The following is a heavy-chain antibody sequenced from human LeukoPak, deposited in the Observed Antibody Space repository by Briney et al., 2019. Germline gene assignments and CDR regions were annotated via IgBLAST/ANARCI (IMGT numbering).Heavy chain of an antibody. Sequence: HGESLMISCKGSGYIFTTYWISWVRQMPGKGVEWMGMIDPSDSYTNYSPSFQGHVTISSDKSISTAYLQWSSLKASDTAIYYCARLRCRGGSCYSVWDFWGQGTLVTVSS. D-gene: IGHD2-15*01. V-gene: IGHV5-10-1*01. CDR1: GYIFTTYW. CDR2: IDPSDSYT. CDR3: ARLRCRGGSCYSVWDF. J-gene: IGHJ4*02.